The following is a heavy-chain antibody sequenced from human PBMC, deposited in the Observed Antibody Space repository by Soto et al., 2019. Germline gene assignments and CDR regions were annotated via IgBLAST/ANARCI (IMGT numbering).Heavy chain of an antibody. Sequence: PSETLSLTCAFYCGSFIGYYWSWIRQPPGKGLEWIREINHSGSTNYNPSLKSRVTISVDTSKNQFSLKLSSVTAADTAVYYCARERKYSSSSPLYYYYGMDVWGQGTTVTVSS. CDR3: ARERKYSSSSPLYYYYGMDV. D-gene: IGHD6-6*01. J-gene: IGHJ6*02. V-gene: IGHV4-34*01. CDR1: CGSFIGYY. CDR2: INHSGST.